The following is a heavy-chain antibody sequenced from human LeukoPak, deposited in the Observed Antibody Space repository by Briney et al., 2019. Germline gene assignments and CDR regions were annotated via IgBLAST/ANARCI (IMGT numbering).Heavy chain of an antibody. V-gene: IGHV1-8*02. D-gene: IGHD6-19*01. Sequence: ASVKVSCKASGYTFTSYDINWVRQDTGQGLEWMGWMNPNSGNTGYAQKFQGRVTMTWNTSISTAYMELSSLTSEDTAVYYCARGYSSGRTSLPFDYWGQGTLVTVSS. CDR1: GYTFTSYD. CDR2: MNPNSGNT. CDR3: ARGYSSGRTSLPFDY. J-gene: IGHJ4*02.